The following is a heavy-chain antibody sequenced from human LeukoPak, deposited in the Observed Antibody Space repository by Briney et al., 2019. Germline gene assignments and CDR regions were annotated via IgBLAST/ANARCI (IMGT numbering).Heavy chain of an antibody. J-gene: IGHJ4*02. Sequence: GGSLRLSCAASGFTFSSYDMHRVRQATGKGLEWVSAIGTAGDPYYPGSVKGRFTISRENAKNSLYLQMNSLRAGDTAVYYSARGVYDSSGYYSYFDYWGQGTLVTVSS. D-gene: IGHD3-22*01. CDR2: IGTAGDP. CDR3: ARGVYDSSGYYSYFDY. V-gene: IGHV3-13*05. CDR1: GFTFSSYD.